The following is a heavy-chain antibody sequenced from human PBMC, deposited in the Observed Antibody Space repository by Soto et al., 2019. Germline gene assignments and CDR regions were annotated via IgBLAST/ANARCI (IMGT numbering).Heavy chain of an antibody. CDR3: ARESGGATATLDYYYFYRDV. V-gene: IGHV1-2*04. D-gene: IGHD5-12*01. CDR1: GDTFNDYY. Sequence: QVQLVQSGAEVKKPGASVTVSCRSSGDTFNDYYIHWVRQAPGQGLAWMGWINPNSGVTKYAQKFQGWVSMTRDTSLRTVYMQLSRLRSDDTAVYYCARESGGATATLDYYYFYRDVWGTGTTVNVSS. CDR2: INPNSGVT. J-gene: IGHJ6*03.